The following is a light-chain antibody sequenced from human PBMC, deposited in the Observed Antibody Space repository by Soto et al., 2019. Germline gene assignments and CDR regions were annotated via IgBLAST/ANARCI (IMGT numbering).Light chain of an antibody. CDR3: SSYTSSSTLYV. CDR1: SSDVGGYNY. CDR2: DVS. Sequence: QSVLTQPASVSGSPGQSITISCTGTSSDVGGYNYVSWYQQHPGKAPKLMIYDVSNRPSGVSNRFSGSKSGNTASLNISGLQAEDEADYDCSSYTSSSTLYVFGTGTKLTVL. J-gene: IGLJ1*01. V-gene: IGLV2-14*01.